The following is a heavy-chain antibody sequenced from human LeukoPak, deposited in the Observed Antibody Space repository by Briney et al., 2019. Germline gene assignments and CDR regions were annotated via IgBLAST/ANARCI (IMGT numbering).Heavy chain of an antibody. J-gene: IGHJ4*02. V-gene: IGHV3-23*01. CDR3: AKDRSGSGSYYPDY. Sequence: GGSLRLSCATSGFSFSSYAMSWVRQAPGKGLEWVSAINGGGGSTYYADSVKGRFTVSRDNSKNTLYPQMNSLRAEDTAVYYCAKDRSGSGSYYPDYWGQGTLVTVSS. CDR2: INGGGGST. CDR1: GFSFSSYA. D-gene: IGHD3-10*01.